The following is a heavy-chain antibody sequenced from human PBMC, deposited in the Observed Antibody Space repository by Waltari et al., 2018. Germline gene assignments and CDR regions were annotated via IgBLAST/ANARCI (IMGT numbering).Heavy chain of an antibody. J-gene: IGHJ4*02. Sequence: EVQLVESGGGLVQTGGSLRLSCAASGFGFSNYWMDWVRQVPGKGLVWVERTNKEGSGTAYADFVEGRLTISRDNAKSTLHLQMTSLTAEDTAVYYCVREKDLGGTCVFDFWGRGTLVTVSS. D-gene: IGHD1-26*01. CDR3: VREKDLGGTCVFDF. V-gene: IGHV3-74*01. CDR1: GFGFSNYW. CDR2: TNKEGSGT.